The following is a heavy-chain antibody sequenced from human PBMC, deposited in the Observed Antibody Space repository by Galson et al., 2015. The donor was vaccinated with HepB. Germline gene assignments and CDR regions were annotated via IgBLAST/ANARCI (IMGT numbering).Heavy chain of an antibody. V-gene: IGHV3-30*18. CDR3: AKALITSPTFYYYGMDV. CDR2: ISYDGSNK. CDR1: GFTFSSYG. J-gene: IGHJ6*02. Sequence: SLRLSCAASGFTFSSYGMHWVRQAPGKGLEWVAVISYDGSNKYYADSVKGRFTISRDNSKNTLYLQMNSLRAEDTAVYYCAKALITSPTFYYYGMDVWGQGTTVTVSS. D-gene: IGHD1-14*01.